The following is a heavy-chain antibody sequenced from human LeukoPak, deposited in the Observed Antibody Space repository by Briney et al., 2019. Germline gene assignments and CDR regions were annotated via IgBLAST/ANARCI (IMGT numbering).Heavy chain of an antibody. CDR2: ISSSSDII. D-gene: IGHD5-24*01. J-gene: IGHJ3*02. Sequence: HGGSLRLSCAASGFIFPLYTMNWVRQAPGKGLEWVSNISSSSDIIFYADSVKGRFTISRDNAKNLLFLQVNSLTAEDTAVYYCARESDAAFDIWGQGTMVSVSS. CDR3: ARESDAAFDI. CDR1: GFIFPLYT. V-gene: IGHV3-48*01.